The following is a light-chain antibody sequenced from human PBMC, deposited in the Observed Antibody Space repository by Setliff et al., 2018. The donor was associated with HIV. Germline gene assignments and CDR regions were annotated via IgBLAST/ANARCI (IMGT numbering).Light chain of an antibody. J-gene: IGLJ1*01. CDR3: TSYTTSNTITRV. Sequence: QSALTQPASVSGSPGQSITISCTGTSSDVGGYNYVSWYQQHPGKAPKLMISEVSNRPSGVSNRFSGSKSGNTASLTISGLQADDEADYYCTSYTTSNTITRVFGTGTKGTVL. CDR2: EVS. V-gene: IGLV2-14*01. CDR1: SSDVGGYNY.